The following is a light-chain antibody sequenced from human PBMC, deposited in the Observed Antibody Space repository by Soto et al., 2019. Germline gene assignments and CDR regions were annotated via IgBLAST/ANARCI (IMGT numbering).Light chain of an antibody. CDR3: QQYAGSRWT. CDR1: QSVGSAY. Sequence: DIVLTQSPGTLSLSPGERATLSCRASQSVGSAYLAWYQHKPGQAPRLLIYGTSSRATGIADRFTGSGSGTDFTLTISRLEAEDVAVYYCQQYAGSRWTFGQGTKV. V-gene: IGKV3-20*01. CDR2: GTS. J-gene: IGKJ1*01.